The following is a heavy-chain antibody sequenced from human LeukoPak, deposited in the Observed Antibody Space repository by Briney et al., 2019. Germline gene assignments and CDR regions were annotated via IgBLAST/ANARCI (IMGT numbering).Heavy chain of an antibody. J-gene: IGHJ6*04. CDR2: ISGSGGST. CDR1: GFTFSSYG. V-gene: IGHV3-23*01. D-gene: IGHD3-10*02. CDR3: AELGITMIGGV. Sequence: PGGSLRLSCAASGFTFSSYGMSWVRQAPGKGLEWVSGISGSGGSTYYADSVKGRLTISRDNAKNSLYLQMNSLRAEDTAVYYCAELGITMIGGVWGKGTTVTISS.